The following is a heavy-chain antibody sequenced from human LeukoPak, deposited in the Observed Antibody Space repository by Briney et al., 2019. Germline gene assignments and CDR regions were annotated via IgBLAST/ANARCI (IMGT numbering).Heavy chain of an antibody. Sequence: GGSLRLSCAASGFTFSSYSMNWVRQAPGKGLEWVSSISSSSSYIYYADSVKGRFTISRDNAKNSLYLQMNSLRAEDTAVYYCARDPISGYDPYYFDYWGQGTLVTVSS. J-gene: IGHJ4*02. D-gene: IGHD5-12*01. CDR2: ISSSSSYI. V-gene: IGHV3-21*01. CDR3: ARDPISGYDPYYFDY. CDR1: GFTFSSYS.